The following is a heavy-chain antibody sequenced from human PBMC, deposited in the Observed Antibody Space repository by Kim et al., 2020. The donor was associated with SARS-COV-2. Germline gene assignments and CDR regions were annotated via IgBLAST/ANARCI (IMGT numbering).Heavy chain of an antibody. CDR3: ARGGGSYYGMDV. D-gene: IGHD1-26*01. Sequence: SETLSLTCAVYGGSFSGYYWSWIRQPPGKGLEWIGEINHSGSTNYNPSLKSRVTISVDTSKNQFSLKLSSVTAADTAVYYCARGGGSYYGMDVWGQGTT. J-gene: IGHJ6*02. CDR2: INHSGST. CDR1: GGSFSGYY. V-gene: IGHV4-34*01.